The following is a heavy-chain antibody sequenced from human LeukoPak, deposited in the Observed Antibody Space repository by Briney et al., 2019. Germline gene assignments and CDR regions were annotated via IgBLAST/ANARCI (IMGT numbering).Heavy chain of an antibody. CDR2: ITTRSSYT. CDR1: GFTFTDYY. J-gene: IGHJ4*02. CDR3: ARAGGVHTYGNYFDY. D-gene: IGHD3-10*01. Sequence: GGSLRLSCTASGFTFTDYYMSWIRLAPGKGLEWVSYITTRSSYTNYAGSVKGRFTISRDNAKNSLFLQMNGLRAEDTAVYYCARAGGVHTYGNYFDYRGQGTLVTVSS. V-gene: IGHV3-11*06.